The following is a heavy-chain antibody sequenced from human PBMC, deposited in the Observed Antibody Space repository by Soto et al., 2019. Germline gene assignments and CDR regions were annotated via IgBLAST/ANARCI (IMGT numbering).Heavy chain of an antibody. CDR1: GFTFSSYG. CDR2: ISYDGSNK. V-gene: IGHV3-30*18. J-gene: IGHJ4*02. D-gene: IGHD2-15*01. CDR3: AKDKGSDY. Sequence: QVQLLESGGGVVQPGRSLRLSCAASGFTFSSYGMHWVRQAPGKGLEWVAVISYDGSNKYYADSVKGRFTISRDNSKNTLYLQMNSLRAEDTAVYYCAKDKGSDYWGQGTLVTVSS.